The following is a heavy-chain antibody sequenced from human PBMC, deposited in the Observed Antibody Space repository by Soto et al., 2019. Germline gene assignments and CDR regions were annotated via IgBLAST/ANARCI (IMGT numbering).Heavy chain of an antibody. J-gene: IGHJ4*02. D-gene: IGHD3-22*01. V-gene: IGHV3-23*01. Sequence: GGSLRLSCAASGFAFNTFAMTWVRQAPGKGLEWVAAISVSGNNAYYADSVKGRFTISRDNSQNSVFLQMSSLRADDTAVYYCARDQLRPGILYSLGVLLPEYGLWGQGTLVTASS. CDR1: GFAFNTFA. CDR2: ISVSGNNA. CDR3: ARDQLRPGILYSLGVLLPEYGL.